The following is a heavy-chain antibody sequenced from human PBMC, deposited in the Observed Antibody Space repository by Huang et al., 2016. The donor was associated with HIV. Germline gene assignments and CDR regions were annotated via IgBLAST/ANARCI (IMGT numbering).Heavy chain of an antibody. D-gene: IGHD3-10*01. CDR3: ARLPGSITMIRGVITDPY. J-gene: IGHJ4*02. Sequence: QRQLQESGPGLVKPSETLSLTCTVSGGSIRSDNYYWGWIRQPPGKGLEWIGSIYYSGSTSYNPSRKRRVTITVDTSKNHFSLRMRSVTAADTAVYYCARLPGSITMIRGVITDPYWGQGTLVTVSS. CDR1: GGSIRSDNYY. CDR2: IYYSGST. V-gene: IGHV4-39*02.